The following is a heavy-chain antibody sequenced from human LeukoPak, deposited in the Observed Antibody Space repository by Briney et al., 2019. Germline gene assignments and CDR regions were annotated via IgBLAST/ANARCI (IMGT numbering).Heavy chain of an antibody. J-gene: IGHJ3*02. CDR1: GYTFTSYG. Sequence: ASVKVSCKASGYTFTSYGISWVRQAPGQGLEWMGWISAYNGNTNYAQKFQGRVTMTRDTSISTAYMELSRLRSDDTAVYYCARDTRPFNDAFDIWGQGTMVTVSS. CDR3: ARDTRPFNDAFDI. V-gene: IGHV1-18*01. CDR2: ISAYNGNT.